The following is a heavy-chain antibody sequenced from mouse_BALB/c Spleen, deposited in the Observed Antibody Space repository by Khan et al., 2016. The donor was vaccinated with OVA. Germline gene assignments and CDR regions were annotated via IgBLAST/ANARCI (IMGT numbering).Heavy chain of an antibody. CDR3: VRIAVTRYCFDY. CDR2: ISPSSGYS. CDR1: GYTFTNYT. V-gene: IGHV1S26*01. J-gene: IGHJ2*01. Sequence: QVQLQQSGAELVRPGASVKMSCKASGYTFTNYTMHWVKQRPGQGLEWIGYISPSSGYSNYNPKFKGKATLTADTSSSTAYMQLSSLTSDDAAVCYCVRIAVTRYCFDYWGQGTTLTVSS.